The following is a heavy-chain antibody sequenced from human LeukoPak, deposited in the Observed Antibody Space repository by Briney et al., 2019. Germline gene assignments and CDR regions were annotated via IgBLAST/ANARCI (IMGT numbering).Heavy chain of an antibody. CDR2: ISYDGSNK. Sequence: GGSLRLSCAASGFTLSSYAMHWVRQAPGKGLEWVAVISYDGSNKYYADSVKGRFTISRDNSKNTLYLQMNSLRAEDTAVYYCARAEDTVVMPGNRHYYGMDVWGQGTTVTVSS. D-gene: IGHD4-23*01. V-gene: IGHV3-30*04. CDR3: ARAEDTVVMPGNRHYYGMDV. CDR1: GFTLSSYA. J-gene: IGHJ6*02.